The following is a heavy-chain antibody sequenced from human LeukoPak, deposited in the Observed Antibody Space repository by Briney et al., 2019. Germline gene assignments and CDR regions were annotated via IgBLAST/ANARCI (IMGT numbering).Heavy chain of an antibody. Sequence: GGSLRLSCAASGFTFSGYAMSWVRQAPGKGLEWVSVIYSGGSTYYSDSVKGRFTISRDNSKNTLYLQMNSLRAEDTAVYYCASPPRYCSSTSCLYYYYGMDVWGQGTTVTVSS. CDR2: IYSGGST. D-gene: IGHD2-2*01. CDR1: GFTFSGYA. V-gene: IGHV3-53*01. J-gene: IGHJ6*02. CDR3: ASPPRYCSSTSCLYYYYGMDV.